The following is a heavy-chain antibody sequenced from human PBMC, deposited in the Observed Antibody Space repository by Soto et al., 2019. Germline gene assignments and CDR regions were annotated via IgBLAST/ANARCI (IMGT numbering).Heavy chain of an antibody. CDR1: GGSISSYY. CDR3: ARGRYYYGSGSYLNWFDP. V-gene: IGHV4-59*12. D-gene: IGHD3-10*01. CDR2: IYYSGST. Sequence: SETLSLTCTVSGGSISSYYWSWIRQPPGKGLEWIGYIYYSGSTNYNPSLKSRVTISVDTSKNQSSLKLSSVTAADTAVYYCARGRYYYGSGSYLNWFDPWGQGTLVTVSS. J-gene: IGHJ5*02.